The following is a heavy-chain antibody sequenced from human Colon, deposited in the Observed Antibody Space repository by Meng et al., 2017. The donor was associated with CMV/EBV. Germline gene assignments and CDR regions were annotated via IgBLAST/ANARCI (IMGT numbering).Heavy chain of an antibody. V-gene: IGHV2-5*02. CDR1: GFSLSTSGVG. J-gene: IGHJ4*02. D-gene: IGHD6-6*01. CDR2: IYWDDDK. Sequence: QCTWKEPGHRLANPTPTLTLTCTFSGFSLSTSGVGVGWIRQPPGKALEWLALIYWDDDKRYSPSLKSRLTITKDTSKNPVVLTMTNMDPVDTATYYCAHRMGRIAARVFDYWGQGTLVTVSS. CDR3: AHRMGRIAARVFDY.